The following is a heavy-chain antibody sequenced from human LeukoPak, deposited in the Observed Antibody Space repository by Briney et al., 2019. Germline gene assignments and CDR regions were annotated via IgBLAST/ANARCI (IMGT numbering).Heavy chain of an antibody. V-gene: IGHV3-23*01. CDR1: GFTFSSSA. J-gene: IGHJ4*02. Sequence: GGSLRLSCAASGFTFSSSAMSWVRQAPGKGLEWVSAISNNGGYTYYADSVEGRFTISIDNSKSTLCLQMNSLRAEDTAVYYCAKQLGYCSDGSCYFPYWGQGTLVTVSS. CDR3: AKQLGYCSDGSCYFPY. CDR2: ISNNGGYT. D-gene: IGHD2-15*01.